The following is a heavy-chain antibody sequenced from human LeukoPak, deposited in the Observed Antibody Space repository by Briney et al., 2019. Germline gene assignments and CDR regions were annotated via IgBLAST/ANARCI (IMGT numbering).Heavy chain of an antibody. D-gene: IGHD1-26*01. CDR1: GFTFGDYT. CDR3: TRDGATLDY. V-gene: IGHV3-49*04. Sequence: TGGSLRLSCTASGFTFGDYTMSWVRQAPGKGLEWVGFIRSKAYGATTEYAASVKGGSTISRDDSKSIAYLQMNSLKAEDTAMYYCTRDGATLDYWGQGTLVTVSS. J-gene: IGHJ4*02. CDR2: IRSKAYGATT.